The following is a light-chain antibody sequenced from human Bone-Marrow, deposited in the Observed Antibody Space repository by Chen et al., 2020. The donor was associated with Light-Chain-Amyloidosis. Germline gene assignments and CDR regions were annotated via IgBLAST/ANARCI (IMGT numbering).Light chain of an antibody. Sequence: EIVLTQSPATLSLSPGERATLSCRASQSVTTYLAGYQQKPGQAPRLLIYDASNRASGIPARFSGSESGTDFTLTISGLEAEDFAVYYCQERSNWPPTFGGGTKVEIK. CDR2: DAS. CDR3: QERSNWPPT. J-gene: IGKJ4*01. CDR1: QSVTTY. V-gene: IGKV3-11*01.